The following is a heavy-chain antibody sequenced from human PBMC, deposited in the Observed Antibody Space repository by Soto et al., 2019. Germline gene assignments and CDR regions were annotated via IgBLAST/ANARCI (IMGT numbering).Heavy chain of an antibody. Sequence: WTWFRQSPGKGLEWIGNVYYNGATTYNPSLRSRVAISIDTSEKQFSLKLNSLTAADSATYFCARAGQTVSFFDFWAQGALVAISS. V-gene: IGHV4-59*01. CDR2: VYYNGAT. CDR3: ARAGQTVSFFDF. D-gene: IGHD4-17*01. J-gene: IGHJ5*01.